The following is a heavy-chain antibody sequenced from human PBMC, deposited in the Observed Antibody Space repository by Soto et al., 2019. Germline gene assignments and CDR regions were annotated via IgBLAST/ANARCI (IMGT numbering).Heavy chain of an antibody. V-gene: IGHV1-69*12. CDR1: GGTFSSYA. J-gene: IGHJ6*02. Sequence: QVQLVQSGAEVKKPGSPVMVSCKASGGTFSSYAISWVRQAPGQGLEWMGGIIPIFRRADYAQKFQGRVTITADESTSTAYMELSSLRSEDTAVYYCASVETQRYYYGMDVWGQGTTVTVSS. CDR2: IIPIFRRA. D-gene: IGHD2-15*01. CDR3: ASVETQRYYYGMDV.